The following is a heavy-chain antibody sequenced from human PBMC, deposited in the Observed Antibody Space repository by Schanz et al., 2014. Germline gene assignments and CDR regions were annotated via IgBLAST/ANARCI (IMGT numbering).Heavy chain of an antibody. D-gene: IGHD3-3*02. Sequence: EGQLVESGGVLVQPGRSLRLSCAGPGLNFRQYAIHWVRHAPGKGLEWVAGFSLDTDRIDYGDSVKGRFTVSWDNSKTSLYLQMNSLRPEDTALYYCTKDILPGGADVWGQGTTVTVSS. J-gene: IGHJ6*02. V-gene: IGHV3-9*01. CDR1: GLNFRQYA. CDR2: FSLDTDRI. CDR3: TKDILPGGADV.